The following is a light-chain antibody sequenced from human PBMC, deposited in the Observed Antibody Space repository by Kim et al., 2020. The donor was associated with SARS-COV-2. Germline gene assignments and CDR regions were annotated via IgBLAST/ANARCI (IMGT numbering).Light chain of an antibody. J-gene: IGKJ5*01. Sequence: ASVGDRVTITCRARQGIASWLAWYQQKPGKAPKLLIYAASGLQSGVPSRFSGSGSGREFTLTISSLQPEDFATYYCQQSNNFPITFGQGTRLEIK. V-gene: IGKV1-12*01. CDR1: QGIASW. CDR3: QQSNNFPIT. CDR2: AAS.